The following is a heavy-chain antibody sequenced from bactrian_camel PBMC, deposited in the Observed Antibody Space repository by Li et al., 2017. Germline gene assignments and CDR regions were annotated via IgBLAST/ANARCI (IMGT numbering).Heavy chain of an antibody. J-gene: IGHJ4*01. V-gene: IGHV3S5*01. CDR1: GLSFSNYY. CDR2: NYSDGSDT. Sequence: HVQLVESGGRLVQPRRSLRLSCASSGLSFSNYYISWVRQSPSKGLEWVSSNYSDGSDTYYSDSLKGRFTISRDNAKNTLYLQMNTLKPEDTGMYYCARGFPGERDYSRLSPTGCRWNLSGRGTQVTVS. D-gene: IGHD2*01.